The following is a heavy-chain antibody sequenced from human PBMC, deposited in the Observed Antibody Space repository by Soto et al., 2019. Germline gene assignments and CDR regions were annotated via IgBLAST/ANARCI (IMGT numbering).Heavy chain of an antibody. V-gene: IGHV3-23*01. CDR3: AKDRLAGHLAY. Sequence: PGGSLRLSCAAAGFTFSIYAMSWVRQAPGKGLEWVSAISGSGGSTYYADSVKGRFTISRDNSKNTLYLQMNSLRAEDTAVYYCAKDRLAGHLAYWGQGTLVTVSS. J-gene: IGHJ4*02. CDR1: GFTFSIYA. CDR2: ISGSGGST.